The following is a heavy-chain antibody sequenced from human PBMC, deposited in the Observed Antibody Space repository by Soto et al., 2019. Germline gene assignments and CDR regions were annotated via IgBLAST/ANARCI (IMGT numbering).Heavy chain of an antibody. J-gene: IGHJ5*02. Sequence: GASVKVSCKASGGTFSSYAISWVRQAPGQGLEWMGGIIPIFGTANYAQKFQGRVTITADESTSTAYMELSSLRSEDTAVYYCARIPVDTSMIYWFDPWGQGTQVTVSS. CDR2: IIPIFGTA. D-gene: IGHD5-18*01. V-gene: IGHV1-69*13. CDR3: ARIPVDTSMIYWFDP. CDR1: GGTFSSYA.